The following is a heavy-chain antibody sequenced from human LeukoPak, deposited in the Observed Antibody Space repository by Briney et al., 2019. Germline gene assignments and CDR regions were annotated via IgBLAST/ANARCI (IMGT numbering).Heavy chain of an antibody. Sequence: GGSLRLSCAASGFTVSSNYMSWVRQAPGKGLEWVSVIYSGGSAYYSDSVKGRFTISRDNSKNTLYLQMNSLRAEDTAVYYCAREWERDWGQGTLVTVSS. J-gene: IGHJ4*02. CDR1: GFTVSSNY. CDR3: AREWERD. V-gene: IGHV3-53*01. D-gene: IGHD1-26*01. CDR2: IYSGGSA.